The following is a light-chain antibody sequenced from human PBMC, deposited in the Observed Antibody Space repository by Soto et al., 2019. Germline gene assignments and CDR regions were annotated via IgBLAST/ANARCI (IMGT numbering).Light chain of an antibody. CDR3: GAYAGFKNDVA. CDR2: EVS. V-gene: IGLV2-8*01. Sequence: QSALTQPPSASGSPGQSVTISCTGTISDVGGYNYVSWYQQQPGKAPNLMIYEVSERPSGVPDRFSGSKSGNTASLTVSGLQAEDEAHYYCGAYAGFKNDVAFGGGTKLTVL. J-gene: IGLJ2*01. CDR1: ISDVGGYNY.